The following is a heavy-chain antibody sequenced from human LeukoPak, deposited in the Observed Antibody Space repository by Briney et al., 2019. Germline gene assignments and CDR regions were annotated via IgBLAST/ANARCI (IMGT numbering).Heavy chain of an antibody. D-gene: IGHD3-9*01. V-gene: IGHV3-9*01. J-gene: IGHJ4*02. CDR3: AGGTGWLIDS. CDR1: GFTFDDYA. Sequence: GRSLRLSCAASGFTFDDYAMHWVRQASGKGLEWVSGISWNSGSIGYADSVKGRFTISRDNAKNSLYLQMNSLRAEDTALYYCAGGTGWLIDSWGQGTLVTVSS. CDR2: ISWNSGSI.